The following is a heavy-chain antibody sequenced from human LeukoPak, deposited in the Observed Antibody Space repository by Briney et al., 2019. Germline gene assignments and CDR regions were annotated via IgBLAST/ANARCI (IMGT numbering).Heavy chain of an antibody. J-gene: IGHJ3*02. CDR2: IYYSGST. Sequence: PSETLSLTCTVSGGSISSSSYYWGWIRQPPGKGLEWIGSIYYSGSTYYNPSLKSRVTISVDTSKNQFSLKLSSVTAADTAVYYCARGLVDAFDIWGQGTMVTVSS. CDR1: GGSISSSSYY. D-gene: IGHD3/OR15-3a*01. CDR3: ARGLVDAFDI. V-gene: IGHV4-39*01.